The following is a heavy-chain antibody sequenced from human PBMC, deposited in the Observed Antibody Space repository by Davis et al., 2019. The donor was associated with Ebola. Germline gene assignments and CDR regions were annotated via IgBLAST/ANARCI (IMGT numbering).Heavy chain of an antibody. CDR2: IWFYESII. CDR1: GFIFSNYG. J-gene: IGHJ4*02. Sequence: GESLKISCAASGFIFSNYGIHWVRQAPGKGLEWVAVIWFYESIIYYADCVKGRFTVSRDNSKNTVYLQMNSLRVEDTAMYYCARDQYSNSWYDYWGQGTLVTVSS. D-gene: IGHD6-19*01. V-gene: IGHV3-33*01. CDR3: ARDQYSNSWYDY.